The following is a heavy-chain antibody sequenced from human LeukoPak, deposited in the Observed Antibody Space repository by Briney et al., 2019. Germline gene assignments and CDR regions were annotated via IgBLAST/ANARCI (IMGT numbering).Heavy chain of an antibody. CDR2: IYYSGST. Sequence: MPSETLSLTCTASGGSISSDDSYWGWIRQPPGKGLEWIGYIYYSGSTYYNPSLKSRVTISVDTSKNQFSLKLSSLTAADTAVYYCARHEYSGSYYGLSWFDPWGQGTLVTVSS. V-gene: IGHV4-30-4*08. CDR3: ARHEYSGSYYGLSWFDP. D-gene: IGHD1-26*01. J-gene: IGHJ5*02. CDR1: GGSISSDDSY.